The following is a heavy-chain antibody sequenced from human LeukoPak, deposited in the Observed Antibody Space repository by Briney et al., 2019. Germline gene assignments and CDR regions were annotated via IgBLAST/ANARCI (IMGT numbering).Heavy chain of an antibody. Sequence: SETLSLTCAVYGGSLSGYYWSWIRQPPGKRLEWVGEINHNGSTNYNPSLKSRVTISVDTSKNQFSLKLRSVTAADTAVYSCERGRSTRGPFDYWGQGTLVTVSS. V-gene: IGHV4-34*01. CDR1: GGSLSGYY. J-gene: IGHJ4*02. D-gene: IGHD2-2*01. CDR2: INHNGST. CDR3: ERGRSTRGPFDY.